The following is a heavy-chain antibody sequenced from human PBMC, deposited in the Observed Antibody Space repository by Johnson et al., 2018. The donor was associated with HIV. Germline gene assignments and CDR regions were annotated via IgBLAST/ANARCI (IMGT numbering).Heavy chain of an antibody. D-gene: IGHD3-10*01. CDR2: ISYDGSNK. V-gene: IGHV3-30*04. Sequence: QVQLVESGGGVVQPGRSLRLSCAASGFTFSTYALHWVRQAPGKGLEWVAVISYDGSNKYYADSVKGRFTISRDNSKNTLYLQMNSLRAEDTAVYYCARIKRSLLWYDAFDIWGQGTMVTVSA. J-gene: IGHJ3*02. CDR3: ARIKRSLLWYDAFDI. CDR1: GFTFSTYA.